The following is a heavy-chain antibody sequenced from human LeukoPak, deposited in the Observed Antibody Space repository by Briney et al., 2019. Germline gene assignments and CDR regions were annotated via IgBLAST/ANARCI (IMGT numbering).Heavy chain of an antibody. CDR2: ISGSGGST. J-gene: IGHJ4*02. CDR1: GFTFSSYA. V-gene: IGHV3-23*01. D-gene: IGHD2-2*01. CDR3: AKDPKIVVVPAAHFDY. Sequence: GGSLRLSCAASGFTFSSYAMSWVRQAPGKGLEWVSAISGSGGSTYYADSVKGRFTISRDNSKNTLYLQMNSLRAEDTAVYYCAKDPKIVVVPAAHFDYWGQGTLVTVSS.